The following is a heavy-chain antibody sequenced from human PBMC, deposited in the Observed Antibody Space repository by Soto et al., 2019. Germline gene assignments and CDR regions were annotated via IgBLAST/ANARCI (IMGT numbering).Heavy chain of an antibody. CDR1: GFTASSKY. CDR2: IHSGGPT. Sequence: EVHLVESGGGLVQPGWSLRISCAASGFTASSKYLSGTRQAPGRGLERVSLIHSGGPTYYADSVKGRCTTSRDTSENTLHIQKDSLRTEDTAVYYCARDDVLCDGGRCYGVPVDVWGKGTTVTVSS. CDR3: ARDDVLCDGGRCYGVPVDV. V-gene: IGHV3-66*01. D-gene: IGHD2-15*01. J-gene: IGHJ6*04.